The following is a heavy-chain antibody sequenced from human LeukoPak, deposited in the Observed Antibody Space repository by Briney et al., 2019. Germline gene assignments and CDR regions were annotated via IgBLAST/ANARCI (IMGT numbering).Heavy chain of an antibody. Sequence: GGSLRLSCAASGFTFSNYAMTWVRQAPGKGLEWVSVISGSGSNTDCADSVKGRFTISRDNSKNTLYVQMNSLRAEDTAVYYCAKSQFGGVFDGFDIWGQGTMVTVSS. D-gene: IGHD3-16*01. CDR1: GFTFSNYA. V-gene: IGHV3-23*01. CDR2: ISGSGSNT. J-gene: IGHJ3*02. CDR3: AKSQFGGVFDGFDI.